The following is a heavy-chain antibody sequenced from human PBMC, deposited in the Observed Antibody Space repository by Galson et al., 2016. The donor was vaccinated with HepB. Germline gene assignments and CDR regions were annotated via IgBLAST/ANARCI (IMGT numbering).Heavy chain of an antibody. CDR2: ISAENGNT. D-gene: IGHD3-3*01. CDR1: GYTFTNYA. CDR3: ARDHSDFWSGYPPYYYYAMDV. Sequence: SVKVSCKASGYTFTNYAITWVRQAPGQGLEWMGWISAENGNTNYKQSLRDRVTMTTDTSTSTAYMELRSLRSDDTAVYYCARDHSDFWSGYPPYYYYAMDVWGQGTTVTVSS. J-gene: IGHJ6*02. V-gene: IGHV1-18*01.